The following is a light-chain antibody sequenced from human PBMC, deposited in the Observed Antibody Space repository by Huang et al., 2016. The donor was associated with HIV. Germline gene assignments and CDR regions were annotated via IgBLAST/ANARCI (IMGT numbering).Light chain of an antibody. CDR1: QSLLHSNGYNY. J-gene: IGKJ2*01. CDR2: LGS. CDR3: MQALQTPYT. V-gene: IGKV2-28*01. Sequence: DIVMTQSPLSLPVTPGEPASISCRSSQSLLHSNGYNYFDWYLQKPGQSPQPLIYLGSNRASGVPDRFSGSGSGTDFTLKISRVEAEDVGVYYCMQALQTPYTFGQGTKLEIK.